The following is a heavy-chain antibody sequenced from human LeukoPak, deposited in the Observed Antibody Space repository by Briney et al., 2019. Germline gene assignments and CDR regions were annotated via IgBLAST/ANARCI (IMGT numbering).Heavy chain of an antibody. CDR2: IYPGDSDT. CDR1: GYSFTSYW. D-gene: IGHD3-22*01. CDR3: ERRVYYYDSSGYYYFDY. Sequence: PGESLKISCKGSGYSFTSYWIGWVRQMPGKGLEWMGIIYPGDSDTRYSPSFQGQVTISADKSISTAYLQWSSLKASDTAMYYCERRVYYYDSSGYYYFDYWGQGTLVTVSS. J-gene: IGHJ4*02. V-gene: IGHV5-51*03.